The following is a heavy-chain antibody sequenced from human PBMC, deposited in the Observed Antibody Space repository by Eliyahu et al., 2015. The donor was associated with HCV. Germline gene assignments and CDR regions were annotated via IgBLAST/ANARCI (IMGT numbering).Heavy chain of an antibody. CDR3: ARSLRGYSSGWYEHFDY. CDR2: INAGNGNT. D-gene: IGHD6-19*01. Sequence: INAGNGNTKYSQKFQGRVTITRDTSASTAYMELSSLRSEDTAVYYCARSLRGYSSGWYEHFDYWGQGTLVTVSS. J-gene: IGHJ4*02. V-gene: IGHV1-3*01.